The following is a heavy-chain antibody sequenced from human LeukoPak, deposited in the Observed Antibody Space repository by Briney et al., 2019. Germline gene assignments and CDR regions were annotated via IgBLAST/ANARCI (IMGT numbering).Heavy chain of an antibody. CDR2: ISSGSSTI. V-gene: IGHV3-48*01. Sequence: PGGSLRLSCAASGFTFSIYSMNWVRQAPGKGPEWVSFISSGSSTIYYADSVKGRFTISRDNAKNSLYLQMNSLRAEDTAVYYCARDVESGSYYEGYWGQGTLVTVSS. CDR3: ARDVESGSYYEGY. D-gene: IGHD3-3*01. CDR1: GFTFSIYS. J-gene: IGHJ4*02.